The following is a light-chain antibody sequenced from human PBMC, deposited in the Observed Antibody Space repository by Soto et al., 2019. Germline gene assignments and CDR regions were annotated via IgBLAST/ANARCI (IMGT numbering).Light chain of an antibody. Sequence: DIQMTQSPSSLSASLGDRVTITCRASQGIGVYLAWCQQKPGKVPKLLIYAASTLQAGVPSRFSGSGSGTDFTLTISSLQPEDFATYYCQKYNSAPLTFGEGTKVEIK. CDR2: AAS. V-gene: IGKV1-27*01. CDR3: QKYNSAPLT. J-gene: IGKJ4*01. CDR1: QGIGVY.